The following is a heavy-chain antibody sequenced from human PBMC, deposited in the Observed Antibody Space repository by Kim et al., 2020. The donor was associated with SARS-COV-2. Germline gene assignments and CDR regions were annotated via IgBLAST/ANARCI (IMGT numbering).Heavy chain of an antibody. Sequence: ASVKVSCKASRYTFTSYYMHWVRQAPGQGLEWMGIINPSGGSTSYAQKFQGRVTMTRYTSTSTVYMELSSLRSEDTAVYYCAGYSSSWYGIGDYGMDVWGQGTTVTVSS. D-gene: IGHD6-13*01. CDR1: RYTFTSYY. CDR3: AGYSSSWYGIGDYGMDV. J-gene: IGHJ6*02. V-gene: IGHV1-46*01. CDR2: INPSGGST.